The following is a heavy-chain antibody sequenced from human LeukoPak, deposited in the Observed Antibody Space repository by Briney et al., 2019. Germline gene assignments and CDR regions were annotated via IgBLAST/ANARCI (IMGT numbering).Heavy chain of an antibody. J-gene: IGHJ4*02. CDR1: GFTFSSYA. CDR2: ISSHGGST. CDR3: VTDEAPYYYDSSGYYFGD. D-gene: IGHD3-22*01. V-gene: IGHV3-64D*09. Sequence: GGSLRLSCSASGFTFSSYAMHWVRQAPGKGLEYVSAISSHGGSTYYADSVKGRFTISRDNSKNTLYLQMSSLRAEDTAVYYYVTDEAPYYYDSSGYYFGDWGQGTLVTVSS.